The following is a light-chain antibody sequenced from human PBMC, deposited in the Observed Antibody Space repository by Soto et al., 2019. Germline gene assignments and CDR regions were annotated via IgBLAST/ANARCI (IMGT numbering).Light chain of an antibody. J-gene: IGKJ4*01. CDR1: QDISSF. Sequence: DIQLTQSPSFLSASVGDRVIITCRASQDISSFLAWYQQKPGKAPKLLIYAASTLQSGVPSRFAGSGSGTEFTLTISSLQPEDCATYYCQQLNTYLPLTFGGGTKVDIK. V-gene: IGKV1-9*01. CDR3: QQLNTYLPLT. CDR2: AAS.